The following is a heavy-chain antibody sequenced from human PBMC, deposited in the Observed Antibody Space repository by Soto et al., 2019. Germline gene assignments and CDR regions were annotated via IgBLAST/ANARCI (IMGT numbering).Heavy chain of an antibody. CDR3: ARGRPTVTLDY. D-gene: IGHD4-17*01. CDR1: GGSFSGYY. J-gene: IGHJ4*02. V-gene: IGHV4-34*01. Sequence: PSETLSLTCADYGGSFSGYYWSWIRQPPGKGLEWLGEINHSGSTNYNPSLKSRVTISVDTSKNQFSLKLSSVLAADTAVYYCARGRPTVTLDYWGQGTLVTVSS. CDR2: INHSGST.